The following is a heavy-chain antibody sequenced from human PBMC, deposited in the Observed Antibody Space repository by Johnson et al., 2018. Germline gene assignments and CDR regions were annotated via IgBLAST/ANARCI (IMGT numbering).Heavy chain of an antibody. Sequence: QVQLQESGPGLVKPSQTLSLTCTVSGGSISSGDYYWSWIRQPPGKGLEWIGYIYYSGSTYYNPSLKSRVTISVDTSKNQFSLKLSSVTAADTAVYYWAREHLYYYDSSGYFGYWGQGTLVTVSS. D-gene: IGHD3-22*01. CDR2: IYYSGST. J-gene: IGHJ4*02. CDR1: GGSISSGDYY. V-gene: IGHV4-30-4*01. CDR3: AREHLYYYDSSGYFGY.